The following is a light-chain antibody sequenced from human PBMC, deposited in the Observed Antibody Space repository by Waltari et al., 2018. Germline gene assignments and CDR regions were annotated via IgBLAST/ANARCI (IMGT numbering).Light chain of an antibody. Sequence: QSALTQPPSASGSPGQSVTISCTGTNSDVPAYDYFSWYQHPPGKAPQLLIYAVTNRPSGVPDRFSGSKSGNTASLTVSGLQAEDEADYYCSSYARSSHVVFGGGTKLTVL. CDR1: NSDVPAYDY. J-gene: IGLJ3*02. CDR3: SSYARSSHVV. V-gene: IGLV2-8*01. CDR2: AVT.